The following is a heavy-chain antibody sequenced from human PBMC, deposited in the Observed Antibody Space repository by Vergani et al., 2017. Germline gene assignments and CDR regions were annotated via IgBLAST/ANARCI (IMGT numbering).Heavy chain of an antibody. CDR3: AKEAGYCSSTSCAQEGYFDY. CDR1: GVTFDDYA. CDR2: ISWNSGSI. J-gene: IGHJ4*02. Sequence: EVQLVESGGGLVQPGRSLRLSCAASGVTFDDYAMHWVRQAPGKGLEWVSGISWNSGSIGYADSVKGRFTISRDNAKNSLYLQMNSLRAEDTALYYCAKEAGYCSSTSCAQEGYFDYWGQGTLVTVSS. D-gene: IGHD2-2*01. V-gene: IGHV3-9*01.